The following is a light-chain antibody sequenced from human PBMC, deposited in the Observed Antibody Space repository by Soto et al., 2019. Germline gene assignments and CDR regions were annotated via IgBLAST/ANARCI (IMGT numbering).Light chain of an antibody. CDR2: AAS. CDR1: QTIRTF. V-gene: IGKV1-39*01. J-gene: IGKJ4*01. Sequence: DIQMTQSPSSLSASVGDRVTITWRSSQTIRTFLSWYQQKPGKAPKLLIYAASILHSGVPSRFSGSGSGTDFTLTISSLQPEDFATYYCQQCYTTPPLTFGGGTRVEIK. CDR3: QQCYTTPPLT.